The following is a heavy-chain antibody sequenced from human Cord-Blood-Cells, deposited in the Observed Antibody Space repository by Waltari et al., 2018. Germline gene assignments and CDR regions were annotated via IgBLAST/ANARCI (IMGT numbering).Heavy chain of an antibody. J-gene: IGHJ4*02. D-gene: IGHD5-18*01. Sequence: QVQLVESGGGVVQPGRSLRLSCAASGFTFSSYGMHWVRPAPGKGLEWVAVISYDGSNKYYADSVKGRFTISRDNSKNTLYLQMNSLRAEDTAVYYCAKGGGYSYGYLFDYWGQGTLVTVSS. CDR2: ISYDGSNK. V-gene: IGHV3-30*18. CDR3: AKGGGYSYGYLFDY. CDR1: GFTFSSYG.